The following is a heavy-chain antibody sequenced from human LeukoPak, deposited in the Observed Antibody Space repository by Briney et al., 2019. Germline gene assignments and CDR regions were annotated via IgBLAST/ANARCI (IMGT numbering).Heavy chain of an antibody. CDR1: GFTFSVTW. CDR2: FKSKAAGGTT. CDR3: TRGAPQADVFDI. J-gene: IGHJ3*02. Sequence: KAGGSLRLSCAASGFTFSVTWMSWVRQAPGRGLEWVGRFKSKAAGGTTDYAAPVAGRFTISRDDSKNMLYLQMNSLKTEDTAVYYCTRGAPQADVFDIWGQGTMVAVSS. D-gene: IGHD1-26*01. V-gene: IGHV3-15*01.